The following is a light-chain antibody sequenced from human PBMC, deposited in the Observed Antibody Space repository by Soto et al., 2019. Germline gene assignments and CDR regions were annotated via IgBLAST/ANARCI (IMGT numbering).Light chain of an antibody. J-gene: IGKJ1*01. CDR3: QQYNTYS. CDR2: DAS. V-gene: IGKV1-5*01. CDR1: QSISAW. Sequence: DIQITQSPSTLSASVGDRVTITCRASQSISAWLAWYQQKPGKAPILLIYDASSLESGVPSRFSGSGSGTEFTLTISSMQPDDFATYYCQQYNTYSFGQGTKVDI.